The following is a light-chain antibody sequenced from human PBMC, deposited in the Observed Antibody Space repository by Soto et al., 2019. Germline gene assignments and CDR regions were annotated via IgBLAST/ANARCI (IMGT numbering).Light chain of an antibody. V-gene: IGLV1-51*01. CDR3: GTWDSSLSAGV. J-gene: IGLJ3*02. CDR2: DND. Sequence: QSVLTQPPSVSAAPGQRVTISCSGSTSNIGNTYVPWYQQLPGTAPKLLIYDNDKRPSGIPDRFSGSKSGTSATLGITGLQTGEEAADYYGTWDSSLSAGVFGGGTQLTVL. CDR1: TSNIGNTY.